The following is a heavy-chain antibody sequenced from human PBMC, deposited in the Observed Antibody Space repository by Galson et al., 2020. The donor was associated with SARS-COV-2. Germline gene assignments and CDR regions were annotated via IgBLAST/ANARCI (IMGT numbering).Heavy chain of an antibody. J-gene: IGHJ6*03. D-gene: IGHD5-12*01. CDR3: AREPSSGFDFYMDV. Sequence: ASVKVSCKASGYVFTGYYIQWVRQAPGQGLEWMGWINPNTGGTNYAQNFQGRVTMTRDTSVSAAYMEVVRLRSDDTAIYYCAREPSSGFDFYMDVWGKGTPVTVSS. V-gene: IGHV1-2*02. CDR2: INPNTGGT. CDR1: GYVFTGYY.